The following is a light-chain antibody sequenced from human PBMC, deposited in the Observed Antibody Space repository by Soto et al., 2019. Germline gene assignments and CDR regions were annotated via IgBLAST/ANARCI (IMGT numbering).Light chain of an antibody. CDR2: GAS. V-gene: IGKV3-15*01. CDR1: QSVSSN. J-gene: IGKJ4*01. CDR3: QQSYSTLLT. Sequence: EIVMTQSPATLSVSPGERATLTCRASQSVSSNLAWYQQKPGQAPRLLIYGASTRATGIPARFSGSGSETDFTLTISSLQPEDFATYYCQQSYSTLLTFGGGTKVDIK.